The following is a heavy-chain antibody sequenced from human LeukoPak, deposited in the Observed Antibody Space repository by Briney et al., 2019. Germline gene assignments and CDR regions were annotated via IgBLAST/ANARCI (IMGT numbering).Heavy chain of an antibody. CDR3: ARGTKSASPRMYSGSSTLDH. CDR1: GGSINNNTYY. V-gene: IGHV4-39*01. J-gene: IGHJ4*02. D-gene: IGHD1-26*01. Sequence: SETLSLTCTVSGGSINNNTYYWGWIRQPPGKGLEWIGNIYYTGRAYYNTSLRSRVSTSVDTSKNQFSLKLSSVTAADTAVYYCARGTKSASPRMYSGSSTLDHWGQGTLVSVSS. CDR2: IYYTGRA.